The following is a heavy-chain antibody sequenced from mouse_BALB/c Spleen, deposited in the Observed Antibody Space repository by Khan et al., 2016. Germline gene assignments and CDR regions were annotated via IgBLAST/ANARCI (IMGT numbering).Heavy chain of an antibody. CDR3: AGVWRGD. D-gene: IGHD1-1*02. J-gene: IGHJ4*01. Sequence: QVQLKESGPGLVAPSQSLSTTCTVSGFSLTGYGANWVRQPPGKGLEWLGMTWGDGSTDYNSAPKSRLSISKDNSKSQVFLKMNKLQTDDTARSYCAGVWRGDWGQGTSVTVSS. V-gene: IGHV2-6-7*01. CDR2: TWGDGST. CDR1: GFSLTGYG.